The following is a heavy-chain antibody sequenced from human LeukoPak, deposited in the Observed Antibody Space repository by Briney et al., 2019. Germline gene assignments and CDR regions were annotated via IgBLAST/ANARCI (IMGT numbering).Heavy chain of an antibody. CDR3: ARLNYDSSGYYLDY. CDR1: GFTFSSYA. V-gene: IGHV3-53*04. CDR2: IYSGGST. J-gene: IGHJ4*02. Sequence: GGSLRLSCAASGFTFSSYAMSWVRQAPGKGLEWVSVIYSGGSTYYADSVKGRFTISRHNSKNTLYLQMNSLRAEDTAVYYCARLNYDSSGYYLDYWGQGTLVTVSS. D-gene: IGHD3-22*01.